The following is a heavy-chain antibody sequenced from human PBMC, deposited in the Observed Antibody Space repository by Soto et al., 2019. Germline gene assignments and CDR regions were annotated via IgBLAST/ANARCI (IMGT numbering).Heavy chain of an antibody. J-gene: IGHJ4*02. D-gene: IGHD3-22*01. Sequence: QVQLQESGPGLVKPSQTLSLTCTVSGGSISSGDYYWNWIRQHPGEGLEWIGYIYYSGSTYYNPSLKSRATISVDTSKRQFSLKLSSVTAADTAVYYCARAGHSSGYYTFDYWVQGTRVTVSS. CDR2: IYYSGST. V-gene: IGHV4-31*03. CDR1: GGSISSGDYY. CDR3: ARAGHSSGYYTFDY.